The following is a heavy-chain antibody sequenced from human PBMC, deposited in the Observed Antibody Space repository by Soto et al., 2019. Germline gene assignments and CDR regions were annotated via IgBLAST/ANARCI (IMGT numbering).Heavy chain of an antibody. CDR3: ARVRITMVRAAYYYYGMDV. CDR1: GGSISSYY. V-gene: IGHV4-59*01. Sequence: SETLSLTCTVSGGSISSYYWSWIRQPPGKGLEWIGYIYYSGSTNYNPSLKSRVTISVDTSTSTAYMELRSLRSDDTAVYYCARVRITMVRAAYYYYGMDVWGQGTTVTVSS. J-gene: IGHJ6*02. D-gene: IGHD3-10*01. CDR2: IYYSGST.